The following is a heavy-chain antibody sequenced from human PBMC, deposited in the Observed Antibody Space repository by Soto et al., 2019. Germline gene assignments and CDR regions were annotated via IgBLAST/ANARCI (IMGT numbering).Heavy chain of an antibody. CDR3: ATGGGNYYDY. Sequence: SETLSLTCTVSGGSMISYYWSWIRQPPGRGLEWIGFIYYAGSTKYNPSLNSRVTISVDTSKNTVYLQMNTLRVEDTAVYYCATGGGNYYDYWGQGTLVTVSS. CDR1: GGSMISYY. V-gene: IGHV4-59*12. D-gene: IGHD1-26*01. CDR2: IYYAGST. J-gene: IGHJ4*02.